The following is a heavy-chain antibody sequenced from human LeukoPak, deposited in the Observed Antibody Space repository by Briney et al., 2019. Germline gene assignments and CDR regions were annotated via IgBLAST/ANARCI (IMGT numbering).Heavy chain of an antibody. V-gene: IGHV1-8*03. CDR3: ARAVAGTGSRKYFDY. CDR1: GYTFTSCD. J-gene: IGHJ4*02. Sequence: ASVKVSCKASGYTFTSCDINWVRQATGQGLEWMGWMNPNSGNTGYAQKFQGRVTITRNTSISTAYMELSSLRSEDTAVYYCARAVAGTGSRKYFDYWGQGTLVTVSS. D-gene: IGHD6-19*01. CDR2: MNPNSGNT.